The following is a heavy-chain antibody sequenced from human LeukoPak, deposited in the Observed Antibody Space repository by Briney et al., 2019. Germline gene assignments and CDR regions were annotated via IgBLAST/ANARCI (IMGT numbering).Heavy chain of an antibody. V-gene: IGHV3-30*01. Sequence: GGSLRLSCAASGFTFSTYPMHWVRQAPGKGLEWVAVISSDGSNQYYADSVKGRFTISRDNSRNTLYLQMNSLRSEDTAVNCCVTGRNYYYDYWGQGTLVTVSS. CDR2: ISSDGSNQ. D-gene: IGHD3-22*01. CDR1: GFTFSTYP. CDR3: VTGRNYYYDY. J-gene: IGHJ4*02.